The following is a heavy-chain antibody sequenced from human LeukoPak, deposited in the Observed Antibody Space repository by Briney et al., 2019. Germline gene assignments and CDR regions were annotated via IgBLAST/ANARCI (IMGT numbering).Heavy chain of an antibody. V-gene: IGHV3-74*01. J-gene: IGHJ5*02. CDR1: GFTFSTYW. D-gene: IGHD2-15*01. CDR3: TRRVDTTRWYDP. CDR2: ISGDGSTT. Sequence: GRSLRLSCAASGFTFSTYWMHWVRQAPGEGLVWVSRISGDGSTTNYADSVKGRFTISRDNAKNTLYLQMNSLRAEDTAVYYCTRRVDTTRWYDPWGQGTLVTVSS.